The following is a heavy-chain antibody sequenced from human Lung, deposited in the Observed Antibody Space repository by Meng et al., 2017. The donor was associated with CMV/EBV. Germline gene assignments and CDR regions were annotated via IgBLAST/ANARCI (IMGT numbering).Heavy chain of an antibody. CDR2: INGNGGST. V-gene: IGHV1-46*01. Sequence: SXXVSXKTSGYIFSNYYMHWVRQAPGHGLEWMGIINGNGGSTSYAQKFQGRVTMTTDSSTSTVYMELSGLTSEDTAIYYCARDEHRSWKEPFDYWAQGNXVTVSS. CDR1: GYIFSNYY. D-gene: IGHD2-15*01. CDR3: ARDEHRSWKEPFDY. J-gene: IGHJ4*02.